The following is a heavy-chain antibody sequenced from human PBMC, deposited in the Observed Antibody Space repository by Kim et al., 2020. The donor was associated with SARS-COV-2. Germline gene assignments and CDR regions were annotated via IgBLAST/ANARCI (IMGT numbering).Heavy chain of an antibody. CDR2: IGGDGIST. D-gene: IGHD3-10*02. CDR3: ARGMFKTGFDV. V-gene: IGHV3-74*01. CDR1: GFTLRSYW. Sequence: GGSLRLSCAASGFTLRSYWINWVRQAPGKGLVWVSRIGGDGISTHYADSVKGRFTVSRDNDNTVYLQMNSLRADDTAVYYCARGMFKTGFDVWGQGTTVTVSS. J-gene: IGHJ6*02.